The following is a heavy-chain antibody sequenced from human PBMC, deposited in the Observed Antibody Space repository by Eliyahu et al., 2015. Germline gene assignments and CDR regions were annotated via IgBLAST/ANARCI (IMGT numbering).Heavy chain of an antibody. Sequence: QVQLQESGPGLVKPSETLSLTCAXSGYSXXXGYXWGWIRQPPGKGLEWIGXIYHSGSXYYNPSLKSRVTISVDTSKNQFSLKLSSVTAADTAVYYCARDDYVWGSYRTKKYNWFDPWGQGTLVTVSS. J-gene: IGHJ5*02. CDR1: GYSXXXGYX. CDR3: ARDDYVWGSYRTKKYNWFDP. D-gene: IGHD3-16*01. CDR2: IYHSGSX. V-gene: IGHV4-38-2*02.